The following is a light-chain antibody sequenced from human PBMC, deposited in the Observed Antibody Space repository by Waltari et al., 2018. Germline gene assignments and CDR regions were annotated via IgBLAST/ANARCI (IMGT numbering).Light chain of an antibody. Sequence: IVMAQSPLSLPVPPGEQASISCRSSQSLLHSTGYNYLDWYLQKPGQSPQLLLYLGSNRAHGVPDRFSGSGSGTDFTLKISIVEAEDVGVYYCMQALHTPLTLGQGTRLEIK. CDR2: LGS. J-gene: IGKJ5*01. CDR1: QSLLHSTGYNY. V-gene: IGKV2-28*01. CDR3: MQALHTPLT.